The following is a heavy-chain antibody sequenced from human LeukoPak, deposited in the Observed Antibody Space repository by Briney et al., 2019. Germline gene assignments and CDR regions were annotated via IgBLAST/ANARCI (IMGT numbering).Heavy chain of an antibody. CDR1: GYSISSGYF. CDR3: ARDPYCSGGSCYPLDV. V-gene: IGHV4-38-2*02. D-gene: IGHD2-15*01. Sequence: SETLSLTCTVSGYSISSGYFWGWIRQPPGKGLEWIGSIYHSGSTYYNPSLKSRVTISVDTSKNQFSLKLSSVTAADTAVYYRARDPYCSGGSCYPLDVWGQGTTVTVSS. J-gene: IGHJ6*02. CDR2: IYHSGST.